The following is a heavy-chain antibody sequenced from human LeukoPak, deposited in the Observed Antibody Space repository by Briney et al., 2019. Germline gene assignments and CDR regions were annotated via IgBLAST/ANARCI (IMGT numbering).Heavy chain of an antibody. D-gene: IGHD3-10*01. V-gene: IGHV4-4*07. CDR1: GGSIRSY. CDR2: IYGSGST. J-gene: IGHJ5*02. Sequence: PSETLSLTCTVSGGSIRSYWSWIRQPAGKGLEWIGRIYGSGSTDYNPSLKSRVTMSIDTSRNQFSLNLISVTAADTAVYYCARDSGTTGEVKFDPWGQGTLVTVSS. CDR3: ARDSGTTGEVKFDP.